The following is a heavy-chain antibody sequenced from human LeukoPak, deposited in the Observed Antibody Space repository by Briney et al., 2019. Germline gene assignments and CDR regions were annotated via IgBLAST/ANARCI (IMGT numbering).Heavy chain of an antibody. V-gene: IGHV1-18*01. CDR3: ARDSLTMVRGVNWFDP. J-gene: IGHJ5*02. CDR2: ISAYNGNT. D-gene: IGHD3-10*01. CDR1: GYTFTSYD. Sequence: ASVKVSCKASGYTFTSYDINWVRQATGHAPEWMGWISAYNGNTNYAQKLQGRVTMTTDTSTSTAYMELRSLRSDDTAVYYCARDSLTMVRGVNWFDPWGQGTLVTVSS.